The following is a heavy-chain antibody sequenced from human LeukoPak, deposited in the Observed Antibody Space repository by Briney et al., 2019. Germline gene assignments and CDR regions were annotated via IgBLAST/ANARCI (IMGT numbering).Heavy chain of an antibody. CDR3: ARDLSLDCSSISCYADAFDV. J-gene: IGHJ3*01. D-gene: IGHD2-2*01. Sequence: PGGSLRLPCAASGFTFSSYAMSWVRQAPGKGLEWVSAISGSGGSTYYADSVKGRFTISRDNSRNTLYLQMNSLRAEDTAVYYCARDLSLDCSSISCYADAFDVWGQGTMVTVSS. CDR2: ISGSGGST. V-gene: IGHV3-23*01. CDR1: GFTFSSYA.